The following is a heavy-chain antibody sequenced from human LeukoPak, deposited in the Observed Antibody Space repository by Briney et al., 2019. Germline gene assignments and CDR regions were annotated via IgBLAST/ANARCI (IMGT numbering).Heavy chain of an antibody. CDR1: GFTFSSYA. V-gene: IGHV3-30*09. CDR2: ISYDGSNK. CDR3: ARDFRRLRNFDY. D-gene: IGHD2-21*01. J-gene: IGHJ4*02. Sequence: GGSLRLSCAASGFTFSSYAMHWVRQAPGKGLEWVAVISYDGSNKYYADSVKGRFAISRDNSKNTLYLQMNSLRAEDTAVYYCARDFRRLRNFDYWGQGTLVTVSS.